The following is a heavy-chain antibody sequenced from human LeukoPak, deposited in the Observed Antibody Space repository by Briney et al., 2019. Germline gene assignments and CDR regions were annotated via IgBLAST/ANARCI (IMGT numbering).Heavy chain of an antibody. Sequence: GGSLRLSCEASGFRLIKYAMHWVRQAPGRGPEWVGVLSFDGKKEFYADSVKGRFTISRDNSKNALFLQMNSLQTADTAIYYCARASMATINYYYFYMDAWGKGTTVTVPS. CDR3: ARASMATINYYYFYMDA. CDR1: GFRLIKYA. D-gene: IGHD5-24*01. V-gene: IGHV3-30*04. CDR2: LSFDGKKE. J-gene: IGHJ6*03.